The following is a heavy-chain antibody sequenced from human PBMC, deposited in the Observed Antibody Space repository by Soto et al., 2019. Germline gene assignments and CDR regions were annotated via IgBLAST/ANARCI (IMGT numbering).Heavy chain of an antibody. CDR1: GYTFTSYD. CDR2: MNPNSGNT. V-gene: IGHV1-8*01. D-gene: IGHD6-13*01. CDR3: ARGPGAAARRWKNWFDP. J-gene: IGHJ5*02. Sequence: GASVKVSCKASGYTFTSYDINWVRQATGQGLEWMGWMNPNSGNTGYAQKFQGRVTMTRNTSISTAYMELSSLRSEDTAVYYCARGPGAAARRWKNWFDPWGQGTLVTVSS.